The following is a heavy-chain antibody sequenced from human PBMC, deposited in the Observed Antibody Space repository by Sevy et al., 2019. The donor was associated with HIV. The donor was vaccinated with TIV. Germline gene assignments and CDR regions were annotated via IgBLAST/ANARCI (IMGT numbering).Heavy chain of an antibody. V-gene: IGHV3-23*01. Sequence: GGSLRLSCAASGFIFNSYVMSWVRQAPGKGLEWVSSISGSGGHTYYADSVKGRFTISRDNSNNMLYLQMNSLRAEDTAVYYCEAITTAGRDYWGQGTLVTVSS. CDR3: EAITTAGRDY. J-gene: IGHJ4*02. CDR1: GFIFNSYV. D-gene: IGHD1-1*01. CDR2: ISGSGGHT.